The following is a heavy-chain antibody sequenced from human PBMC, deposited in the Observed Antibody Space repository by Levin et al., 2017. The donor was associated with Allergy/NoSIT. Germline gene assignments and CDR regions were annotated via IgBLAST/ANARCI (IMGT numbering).Heavy chain of an antibody. Sequence: SETLSLTCTVSGGSISSYYWSWIRQPAGKGLEWIGRIYTSGSTNYNPSLKSRVTMSVDTSKNQFSLKLSSVTAADTAVYYCARDPTPPYSSGWYGHYWGQGTLVTVSS. V-gene: IGHV4-4*07. D-gene: IGHD6-19*01. J-gene: IGHJ4*02. CDR1: GGSISSYY. CDR2: IYTSGST. CDR3: ARDPTPPYSSGWYGHY.